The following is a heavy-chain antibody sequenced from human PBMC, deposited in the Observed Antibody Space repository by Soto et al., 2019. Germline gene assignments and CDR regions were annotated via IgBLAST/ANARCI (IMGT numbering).Heavy chain of an antibody. Sequence: QVQLVQSGAEVKKPGASVKVSCKASGYSFTSYGISWVRQAPGQGLEWMGWISTYNGDTNYAQKLQGRLTMTTDTSTITAYMELRSLRSDDTAVYFCARDLNSASYYNYWGQGTLVTGSS. CDR2: ISTYNGDT. J-gene: IGHJ4*02. D-gene: IGHD1-26*01. CDR3: ARDLNSASYYNY. CDR1: GYSFTSYG. V-gene: IGHV1-18*01.